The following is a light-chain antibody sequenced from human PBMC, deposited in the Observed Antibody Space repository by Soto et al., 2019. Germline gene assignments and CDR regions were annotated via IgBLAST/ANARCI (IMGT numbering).Light chain of an antibody. CDR2: KAS. CDR3: QHYNSYSEA. Sequence: DIQMTQSPSTLSGSVGDRVTITCRASQTISSWLAWYQQKPGKAPKLLIYKASTLKSGVPSRFSGSGSGTEITLTTSSLQPDDFATYCCQHYNSYSEAFGQGTMVDIK. J-gene: IGKJ1*01. CDR1: QTISSW. V-gene: IGKV1-5*03.